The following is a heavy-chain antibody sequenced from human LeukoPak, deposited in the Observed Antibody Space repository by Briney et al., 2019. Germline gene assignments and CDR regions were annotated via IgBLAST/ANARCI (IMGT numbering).Heavy chain of an antibody. CDR2: ISLRGRT. CDR1: GGSITTTNS. J-gene: IGHJ5*02. Sequence: SETLSLTCGVSGGSITTTNSWSWVRQPPGGGLEWIGEISLRGRTQYNPSLKSRVNISIDGSKNHLYLSLASVTAADTAVYYCSRESGPYCPFGHWGQGTLVAVTS. D-gene: IGHD1-26*01. CDR3: SRESGPYCPFGH. V-gene: IGHV4-4*02.